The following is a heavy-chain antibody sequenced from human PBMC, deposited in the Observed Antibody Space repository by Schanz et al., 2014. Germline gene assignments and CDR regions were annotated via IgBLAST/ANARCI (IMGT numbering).Heavy chain of an antibody. CDR2: ISNNGDST. CDR3: GRAGTGMAGWYFEL. V-gene: IGHV3-64D*06. D-gene: IGHD5-18*01. CDR1: GFTFSTFA. J-gene: IGHJ2*01. Sequence: EVQLVESGGGLVKPGGSLRLSCSASGFTFSTFAMHWVRQAPGKGLEYISAISNNGDSTYYADSVKGRFTISRDNSKNTLFLQMSSLRVDDMAVYYCGRAGTGMAGWYFELWGRGTLXTVSS.